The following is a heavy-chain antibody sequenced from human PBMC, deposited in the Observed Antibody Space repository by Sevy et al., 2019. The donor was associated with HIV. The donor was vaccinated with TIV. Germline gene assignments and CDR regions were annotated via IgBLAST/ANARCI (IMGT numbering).Heavy chain of an antibody. Sequence: GESLKISCAASGFTVSSSYMSWVRQAPGKGLEWVSVIYSGGSTYYADSVKGRFTISRDNSKNTLYLQMNSLRAEDTAVYYCARVPRGLDYYYGMDVWGQGTTVTVSS. CDR1: GFTVSSSY. V-gene: IGHV3-53*01. D-gene: IGHD6-19*01. J-gene: IGHJ6*02. CDR2: IYSGGST. CDR3: ARVPRGLDYYYGMDV.